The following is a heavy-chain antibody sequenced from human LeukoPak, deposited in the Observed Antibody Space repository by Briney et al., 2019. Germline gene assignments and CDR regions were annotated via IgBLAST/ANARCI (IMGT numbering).Heavy chain of an antibody. J-gene: IGHJ4*02. V-gene: IGHV1-2*02. CDR3: ATDITAPDY. CDR1: GYNFNDYY. D-gene: IGHD3-10*01. Sequence: ASVKVSCKASGYNFNDYYLHWVRQAPGQGLEWMGWINPKNGGTYYAEKFKGRVTMTRDTSITTAYMEVSRLISGDTAVYYCATDITAPDYWGQGTLVTVSS. CDR2: INPKNGGT.